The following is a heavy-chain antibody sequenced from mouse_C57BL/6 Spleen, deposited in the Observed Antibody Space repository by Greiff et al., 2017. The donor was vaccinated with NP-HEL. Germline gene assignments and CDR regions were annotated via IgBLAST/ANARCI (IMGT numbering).Heavy chain of an antibody. D-gene: IGHD2-2*01. V-gene: IGHV5-4*03. Sequence: EVKLMESGGGLVKPGGSLKLSCAASGFTFSSYAMSWVRQTPEKRLEWVATISDGGSYTYYPDNVKGRFTISRDNAKNNLYLQMSHLKSEDTAMYYCARGYDVYAMDDWGQGTSVTVSS. CDR3: ARGYDVYAMDD. CDR1: GFTFSSYA. J-gene: IGHJ4*01. CDR2: ISDGGSYT.